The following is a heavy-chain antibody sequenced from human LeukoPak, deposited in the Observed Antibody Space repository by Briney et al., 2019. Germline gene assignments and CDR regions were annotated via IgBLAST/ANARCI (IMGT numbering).Heavy chain of an antibody. D-gene: IGHD3-16*01. J-gene: IGHJ5*02. Sequence: PSETLSLTCTVSGGSISSSSYYWGWIRQPPGKGLEWIGSIYYSGSAYYNPSLKSRVTISVDTSKDQFSLKLSSVTAADTAVYYCAAVYEILYDPWGQGTLVTVSS. CDR1: GGSISSSSYY. CDR2: IYYSGSA. CDR3: AAVYEILYDP. V-gene: IGHV4-39*07.